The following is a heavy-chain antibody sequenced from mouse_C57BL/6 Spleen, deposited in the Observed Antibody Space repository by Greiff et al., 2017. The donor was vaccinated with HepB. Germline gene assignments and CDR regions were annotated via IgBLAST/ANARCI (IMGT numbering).Heavy chain of an antibody. Sequence: QVQLQQPGAELVKPGASVKMSCKASGYTFTSYWITWVKQRPGQGLEWIGDIYPGSGSTTYNEKFKSKATLTVDTSSSPAYMQLSSLASEDSAVYYCAGGNSAWFAYWGQGTLVTVSA. J-gene: IGHJ3*01. CDR1: GYTFTSYW. V-gene: IGHV1-55*01. CDR2: IYPGSGST. CDR3: AGGNSAWFAY.